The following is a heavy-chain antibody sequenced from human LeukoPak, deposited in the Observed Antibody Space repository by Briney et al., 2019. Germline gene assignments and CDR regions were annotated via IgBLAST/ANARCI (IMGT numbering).Heavy chain of an antibody. V-gene: IGHV4-59*01. CDR2: IYYSGST. CDR1: GGSISSYY. D-gene: IGHD3-10*01. J-gene: IGHJ2*01. CDR3: AREELLWFGELPRHWYFDL. Sequence: SETLSLTCTVSGGSISSYYWSWIRQPPGKGLEWIGYIYYSGSTNYNPSLKSRVTISVDTSKNQFSLKLSSVTAADTAVYYCAREELLWFGELPRHWYFDLWGRGTLVTVSS.